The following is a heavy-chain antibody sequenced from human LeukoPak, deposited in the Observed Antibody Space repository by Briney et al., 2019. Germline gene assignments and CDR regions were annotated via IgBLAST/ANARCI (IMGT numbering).Heavy chain of an antibody. J-gene: IGHJ4*02. D-gene: IGHD3-22*01. Sequence: GGSLRLSCAPSGFTFSSYGMHWVRQAPGKGVEWVAVIWYDGSNKYYADSVKGRFTISRDNSKNTLYLQMNSLRAEDTAVYYCATYDSSGYYGYWGQGTLVTVSS. CDR3: ATYDSSGYYGY. V-gene: IGHV3-33*01. CDR1: GFTFSSYG. CDR2: IWYDGSNK.